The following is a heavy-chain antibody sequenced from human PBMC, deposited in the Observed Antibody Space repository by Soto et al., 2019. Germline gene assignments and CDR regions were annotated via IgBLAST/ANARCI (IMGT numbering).Heavy chain of an antibody. Sequence: PAETLSLTCTVSGGSVNSGGYHWSWMRQHPGKGMEWIGDIYYSGSTYYNPSLKSRVTISIDTSTNHFSLHLSALTAADTAVYYCARAPIPNWNYYGMDVWGQGTTVTVSS. J-gene: IGHJ6*02. CDR3: ARAPIPNWNYYGMDV. V-gene: IGHV4-31*03. CDR2: IYYSGST. CDR1: GGSVNSGGYH. D-gene: IGHD1-1*01.